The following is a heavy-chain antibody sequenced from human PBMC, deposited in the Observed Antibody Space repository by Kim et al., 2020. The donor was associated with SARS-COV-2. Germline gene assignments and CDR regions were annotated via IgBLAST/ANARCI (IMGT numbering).Heavy chain of an antibody. V-gene: IGHV3-23*01. J-gene: IGHJ4*02. CDR2: ISGSGGST. CDR3: AKDTGGIVVVNPFDY. CDR1: GFTFSSYA. Sequence: GGSLRLSCAASGFTFSSYAMSWVRQAPGKGLEWVSAISGSGGSTYYADSVKGRFTISRDNSKNTLYLQMNSLRAEDTAVYYCAKDTGGIVVVNPFDYWGQGTLVTVSS. D-gene: IGHD2-2*01.